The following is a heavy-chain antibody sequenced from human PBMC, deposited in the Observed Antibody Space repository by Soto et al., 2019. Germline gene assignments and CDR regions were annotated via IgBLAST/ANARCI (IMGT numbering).Heavy chain of an antibody. CDR2: IYWDGDK. CDR1: GFSLSTNGVG. Sequence: QITLKESGPTLVKPTQTLTLTCTFSGFSLSTNGVGVGWIRQPPGKALEWLALIYWDGDKRYSPSLRSRLTITKDTSKTQVVLTMTNMDLVDTATYYCARRRDGTYALDYWGQGTLVTLAS. CDR3: ARRRDGTYALDY. V-gene: IGHV2-5*02. D-gene: IGHD1-26*01. J-gene: IGHJ4*02.